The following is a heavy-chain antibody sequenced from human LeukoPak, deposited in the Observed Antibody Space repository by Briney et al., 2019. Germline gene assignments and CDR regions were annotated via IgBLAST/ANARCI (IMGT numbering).Heavy chain of an antibody. CDR3: AKDTSPYYYDSSGYNDAFDI. D-gene: IGHD3-22*01. Sequence: GGSLRLSCAASGFTFDDYAMHWVRRAPGKGLEWVSGISWNSGSIGYADSVKGRFTISRDNAKNSLYLQMNSLRAEDTALYYCAKDTSPYYYDSSGYNDAFDIWGQGTMVTVSS. CDR2: ISWNSGSI. CDR1: GFTFDDYA. J-gene: IGHJ3*02. V-gene: IGHV3-9*01.